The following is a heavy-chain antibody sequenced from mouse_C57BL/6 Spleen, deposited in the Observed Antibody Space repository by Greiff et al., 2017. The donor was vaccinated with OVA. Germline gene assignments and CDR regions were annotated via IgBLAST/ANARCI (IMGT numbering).Heavy chain of an antibody. CDR2: IDPENGDT. Sequence: VQLQQSGAELVRPGASVKLSCTASGFNIKDDYMHLVKQRPEQGLEWIGWIDPENGDTEYASQFQGKATIIADTSSNTAYLQLSSLTSEDTAVYYCTPYYYGSSHFDDWGQGTTLTVSS. D-gene: IGHD1-1*01. CDR1: GFNIKDDY. J-gene: IGHJ2*01. V-gene: IGHV14-4*01. CDR3: TPYYYGSSHFDD.